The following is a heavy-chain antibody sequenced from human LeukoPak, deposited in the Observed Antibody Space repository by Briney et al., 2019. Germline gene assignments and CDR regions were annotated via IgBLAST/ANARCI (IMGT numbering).Heavy chain of an antibody. CDR2: LSGSGGTT. D-gene: IGHD4-17*01. CDR1: GFTFSSHA. J-gene: IGHJ6*03. Sequence: PGGSLRLSCAASGFTFSSHAMSWVRQVPGKGLEWVSSLSGSGGTTYHADSVKGRFSISRDNSKNTLYLQLNSLRAEDTAVYYCAKGGSTSRVTTSRVVFGYYYYLDVWGKGTPVTVSS. CDR3: AKGGSTSRVTTSRVVFGYYYYLDV. V-gene: IGHV3-23*01.